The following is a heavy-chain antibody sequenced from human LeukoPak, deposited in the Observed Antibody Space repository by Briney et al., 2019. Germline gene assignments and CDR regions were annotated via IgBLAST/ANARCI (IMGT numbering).Heavy chain of an antibody. Sequence: ASVKVSCKASGYTFTSYYMHWVRQAPGQGLEWMGIVNPSGGSTSYAQKFQGRVTMTRDTSTSTVYMELSSLRSEDTAVYYCARDRGSPGDYYYMDVWGKGTTVTVSS. V-gene: IGHV1-46*01. CDR3: ARDRGSPGDYYYMDV. J-gene: IGHJ6*03. D-gene: IGHD1-26*01. CDR1: GYTFTSYY. CDR2: VNPSGGST.